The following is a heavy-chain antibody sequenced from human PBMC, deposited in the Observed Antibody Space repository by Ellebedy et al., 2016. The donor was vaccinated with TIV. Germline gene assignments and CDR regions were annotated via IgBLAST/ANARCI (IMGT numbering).Heavy chain of an antibody. V-gene: IGHV3-11*01. CDR3: ARAYSYGWLDY. CDR2: ITTSGSIM. J-gene: IGHJ4*02. D-gene: IGHD6-19*01. Sequence: PGGSLRLSCAASGFTFNDYYMSWNRQAPGKGLEWVSYITTSGSIMYYADSVKGRFTISRGSAKNSLYLQMNSLRAEDTAVYYCARAYSYGWLDYWGQGTLVTVSS. CDR1: GFTFNDYY.